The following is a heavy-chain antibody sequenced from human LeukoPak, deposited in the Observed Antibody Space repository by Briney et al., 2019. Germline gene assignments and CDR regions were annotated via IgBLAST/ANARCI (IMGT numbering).Heavy chain of an antibody. Sequence: PGGSLTLSCAASGFTDSSSYMTWVRQAPGKGLEWVSIIYSGGNTYYADSVQGRFTISRDNSKNTLYLQMNSLRAEGTAVYHCASSREATSNWFVYWGQGTLVTVSS. D-gene: IGHD2-2*01. CDR1: GFTDSSSY. V-gene: IGHV3-66*01. CDR2: IYSGGNT. J-gene: IGHJ5*01. CDR3: ASSREATSNWFVY.